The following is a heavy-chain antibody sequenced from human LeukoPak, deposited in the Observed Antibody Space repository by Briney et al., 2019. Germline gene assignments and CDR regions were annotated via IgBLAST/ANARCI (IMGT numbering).Heavy chain of an antibody. Sequence: PSETLSLTCTVYGVSISSSSYYWGWIRQPPGKGLEWIGSIYHSGSTYYNPSLKSRVTISLDTSKNHFSLKLSSVTAADTAVYYCARPAERDYYDSSGYELGGFDYWGQGTLVTVSS. CDR1: GVSISSSSYY. CDR3: ARPAERDYYDSSGYELGGFDY. D-gene: IGHD3-22*01. CDR2: IYHSGST. V-gene: IGHV4-39*07. J-gene: IGHJ4*02.